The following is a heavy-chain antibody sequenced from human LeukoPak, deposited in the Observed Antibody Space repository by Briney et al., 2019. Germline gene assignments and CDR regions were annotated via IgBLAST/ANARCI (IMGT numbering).Heavy chain of an antibody. D-gene: IGHD3-16*01. CDR2: IYYSGST. CDR1: GGSISSYY. J-gene: IGHJ6*02. CDR3: ARAPVNMGDYYYYGMDV. V-gene: IGHV4-59*01. Sequence: SETLSPTCTVSGGSISSYYWNWIRQPPGKGLDWIGYIYYSGSTNYNPSLRSRVTISVDTSKNQFSLKLSSVTAADTAVYYCARAPVNMGDYYYYGMDVWGQGTTVTVSS.